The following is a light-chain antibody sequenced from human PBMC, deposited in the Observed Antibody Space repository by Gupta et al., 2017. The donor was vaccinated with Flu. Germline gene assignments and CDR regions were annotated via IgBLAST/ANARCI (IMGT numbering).Light chain of an antibody. J-gene: IGKJ3*01. Sequence: EIVLTQSPGTLSLSPGEGATLSCRASQSVSSNYLAWYQQKPGQAPSLLIHGASSRATGIPDRFSGSGSGTDFTLTISRLEPEDFAVYYCQQYGNSRFTFGPGTKVDIK. CDR2: GAS. V-gene: IGKV3-20*01. CDR3: QQYGNSRFT. CDR1: QSVSSNY.